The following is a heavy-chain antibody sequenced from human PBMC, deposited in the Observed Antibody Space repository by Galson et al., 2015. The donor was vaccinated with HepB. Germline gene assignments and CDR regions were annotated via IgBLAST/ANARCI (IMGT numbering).Heavy chain of an antibody. CDR1: GFIFSNYA. V-gene: IGHV3-30*18. CDR3: AKGGPGRIGVMITGSLGFDP. J-gene: IGHJ5*02. CDR2: ISYDGSFR. Sequence: SLRLSCASSGFIFSNYAIHWVRQAPGKGLEWMAVISYDGSFRSYSASVKGRFTVSRDPSRSILYLQMNSLRVDDTAVYYCAKGGPGRIGVMITGSLGFDPWGQGTLVIVSS. D-gene: IGHD1-14*01.